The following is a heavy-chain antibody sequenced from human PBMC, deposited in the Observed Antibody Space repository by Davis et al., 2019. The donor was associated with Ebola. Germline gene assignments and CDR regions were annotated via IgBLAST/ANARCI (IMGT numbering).Heavy chain of an antibody. Sequence: GESLKISCAASGFTFSSYAMSWVRQAPGKGLEWVSYIRSSGSTIYYADSVKGRFTISRDNAKNSLYLQMNSLRAKDTAVYYCARGPYFDYWGQGTLVTVSS. CDR2: IRSSGSTI. J-gene: IGHJ4*02. CDR1: GFTFSSYA. V-gene: IGHV3-48*04. CDR3: ARGPYFDY.